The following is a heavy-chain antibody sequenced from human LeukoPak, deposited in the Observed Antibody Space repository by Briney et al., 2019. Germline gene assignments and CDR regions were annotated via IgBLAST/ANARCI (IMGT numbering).Heavy chain of an antibody. CDR3: ARLNSKSSIVGATPI. CDR2: INHSGST. Sequence: PSETRSLTCAVYGGSFSGYYWSWIRQPPGKGLEWIGEINHSGSTNYNPSLKSRVTISVDTSKNQFSLKLSSVTAADTAVYYCARLNSKSSIVGATPIWGQGTMVTVSS. J-gene: IGHJ3*02. CDR1: GGSFSGYY. D-gene: IGHD1-26*01. V-gene: IGHV4-34*01.